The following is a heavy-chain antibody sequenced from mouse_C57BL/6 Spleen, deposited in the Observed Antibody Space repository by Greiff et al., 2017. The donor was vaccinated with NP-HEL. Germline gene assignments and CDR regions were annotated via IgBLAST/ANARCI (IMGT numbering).Heavy chain of an antibody. V-gene: IGHV5-4*01. CDR3: ARDGANWDDWYFDV. CDR1: GFTFSSYA. CDR2: ISDGGSYT. D-gene: IGHD4-1*01. Sequence: DVQLVESGGGLVKPGGSLKLSCAASGFTFSSYAMSWVRQTPEQRLEWVATISDGGSYTYYPDNVKGRFTISRANSTNNLYLQMSHLQSEDTAMDYCARDGANWDDWYFDVWGTGTTVTVSS. J-gene: IGHJ1*03.